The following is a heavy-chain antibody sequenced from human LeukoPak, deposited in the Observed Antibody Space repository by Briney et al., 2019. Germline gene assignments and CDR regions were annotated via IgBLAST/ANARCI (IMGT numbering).Heavy chain of an antibody. V-gene: IGHV1-2*02. J-gene: IGHJ4*02. Sequence: ASVKVSCKASGYTFTGYYIHWVRQAPGQGLEWVGWINPNSGGTNYAQKLQGRVTMTTDTSTSTAYMELKSLRSDDTAVYYCARAGATVTTHFDYWGQGTLVTVSS. CDR3: ARAGATVTTHFDY. CDR2: INPNSGGT. CDR1: GYTFTGYY. D-gene: IGHD1-26*01.